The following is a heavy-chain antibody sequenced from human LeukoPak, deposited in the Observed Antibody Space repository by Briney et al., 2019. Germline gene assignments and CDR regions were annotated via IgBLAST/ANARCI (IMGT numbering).Heavy chain of an antibody. CDR2: IYYSGST. J-gene: IGHJ4*02. V-gene: IGHV4-59*01. CDR3: ARKYYYDSSGYEYCFDY. Sequence: SETLSLTCTVSGGSISSYYWSWIRQPPGKGLEWIGYIYYSGSTNYNPSLKSRVTISVDTSKNQFSLKLSSVTAADTAVYYCARKYYYDSSGYEYCFDYWGQGTLVTVSS. D-gene: IGHD3-22*01. CDR1: GGSISSYY.